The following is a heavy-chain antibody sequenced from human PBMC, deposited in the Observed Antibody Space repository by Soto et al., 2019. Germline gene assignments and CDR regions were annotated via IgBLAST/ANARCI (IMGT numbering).Heavy chain of an antibody. CDR1: GYTFTSYG. V-gene: IGHV1-18*01. D-gene: IGHD3-22*01. CDR3: ARDNSADSSGYLYYFDY. CDR2: ISAYNGNT. J-gene: IGHJ4*02. Sequence: APVKVSCKASGYTFTSYGISWVRQAPGQGLEWMGWISAYNGNTNYAQKLQGRVTMTTETSTSTAYMELRSLRSDDTAVYYCARDNSADSSGYLYYFDYWAQGTLVTVSS.